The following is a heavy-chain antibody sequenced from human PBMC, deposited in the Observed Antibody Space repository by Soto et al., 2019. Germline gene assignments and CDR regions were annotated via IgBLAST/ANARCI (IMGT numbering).Heavy chain of an antibody. CDR3: AREGNDGSAYASGMDV. V-gene: IGHV4-30-4*01. J-gene: IGHJ6*02. CDR1: GGSISSGDYY. Sequence: SETLSLTCTVSGGSISSGDYYWSWIRQPPGKGLEWIGYIYYSGSTYYNPSLKSRVTISVDTSKNQFSLKLSSVTAADTAVYYCAREGNDGSAYASGMDVWGQGTTVTVSS. D-gene: IGHD3-10*01. CDR2: IYYSGST.